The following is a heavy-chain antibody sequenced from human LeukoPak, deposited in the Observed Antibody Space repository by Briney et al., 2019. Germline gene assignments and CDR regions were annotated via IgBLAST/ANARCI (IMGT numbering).Heavy chain of an antibody. CDR3: AKDRGNSRYYYYMDV. J-gene: IGHJ6*03. D-gene: IGHD1-1*01. CDR2: ISWVGSST. V-gene: IGHV3-9*03. CDR1: GFNFDDYA. Sequence: GGSLRLPCSASGFNFDDYAMHWLRQAPGKGLEWFAYISWVGSSTGYAESVKGRFTISRDSAMNSLYLQMNSLRAEDMALYYCAKDRGNSRYYYYMDVWGRGTTVTVSS.